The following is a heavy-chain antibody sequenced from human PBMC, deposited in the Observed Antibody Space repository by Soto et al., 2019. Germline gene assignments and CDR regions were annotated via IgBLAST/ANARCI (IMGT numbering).Heavy chain of an antibody. Sequence: QVQLVQSGAEVKKPGASVKVSCKASGYTFTSYYMHWVRQAPGQGLEWMRIINPSGGGTTYAQKFQGRLTMTRDTSTSTVYMELSSLRSEDTAVYYCARECGGIAVAGTAFDIWGQGTMVTVSS. D-gene: IGHD6-19*01. J-gene: IGHJ3*02. CDR3: ARECGGIAVAGTAFDI. CDR1: GYTFTSYY. CDR2: INPSGGGT. V-gene: IGHV1-46*01.